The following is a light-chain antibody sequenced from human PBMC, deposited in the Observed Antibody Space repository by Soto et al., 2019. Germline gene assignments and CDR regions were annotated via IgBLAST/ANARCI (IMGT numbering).Light chain of an antibody. CDR2: GAS. CDR3: QQYNNWPYT. J-gene: IGKJ2*01. CDR1: QSISSN. V-gene: IGKV3-15*01. Sequence: EIVMTQSPATLSVSPGERATLSCRASQSISSNLAWYQQKPGQAPRLLIYGASSRATGLPARFSGSGSGTEFTLTISSLQSEHFAVYYCQQYNNWPYTFGQGTKLEI.